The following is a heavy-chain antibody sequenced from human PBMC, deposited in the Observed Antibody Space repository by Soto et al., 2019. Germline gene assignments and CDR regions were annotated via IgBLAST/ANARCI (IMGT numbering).Heavy chain of an antibody. CDR1: GGSISSGGYS. J-gene: IGHJ4*02. CDR3: FSARGSPVPLDY. D-gene: IGHD1-26*01. Sequence: TLSLTCAVSGGSISSGGYSWSWIRQPPGKGLEWIGYIYHSGSTYYNPSLKSRVTISVDRSRNQFSLKLSSVTAADTAVYYCFSARGSPVPLDYSRQGTLVSVS. V-gene: IGHV4-30-2*01. CDR2: IYHSGST.